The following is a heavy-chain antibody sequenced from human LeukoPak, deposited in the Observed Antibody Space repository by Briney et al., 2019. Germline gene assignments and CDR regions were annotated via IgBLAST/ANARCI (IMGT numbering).Heavy chain of an antibody. Sequence: SETLSLTCTVSGGSIRSYYWSWIRQPPGKGLEWIAYIFHSGSTNYNPSLKSRVTISIDTSKNQFSVKLSSVTAADTAVYYCARVEVGRFGYFGNWGQGTLVTVSS. CDR2: IFHSGST. J-gene: IGHJ4*02. CDR3: ARVEVGRFGYFGN. D-gene: IGHD3-16*01. CDR1: GGSIRSYY. V-gene: IGHV4-59*01.